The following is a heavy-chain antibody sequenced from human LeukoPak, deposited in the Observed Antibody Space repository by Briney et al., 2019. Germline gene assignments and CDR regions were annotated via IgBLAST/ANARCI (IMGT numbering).Heavy chain of an antibody. J-gene: IGHJ3*02. Sequence: RSGGSLRLSCAASGFTFDDYGMSWVRQAPGKGLEWVSGINWNGGSTGYADSVKGRFTISRDNAKNSLYLQMNSLRAEDTALYHCARALCSSTSCFAFDIWGQGTMVTVSS. CDR2: INWNGGST. V-gene: IGHV3-20*01. D-gene: IGHD2-2*01. CDR1: GFTFDDYG. CDR3: ARALCSSTSCFAFDI.